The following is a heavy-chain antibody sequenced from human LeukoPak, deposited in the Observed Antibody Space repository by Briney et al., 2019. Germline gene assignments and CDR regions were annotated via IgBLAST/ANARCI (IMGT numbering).Heavy chain of an antibody. V-gene: IGHV1-69*13. CDR3: ARDRGDILTGLFDY. D-gene: IGHD3-9*01. CDR1: GGTFSSYA. Sequence: GASVKVSCKASGGTFSSYAISWVRQAPGQGLEWMGGIIPIFGIANYAQKFQGRVTITADESTSTAYMELSSLRSEDTAMYYCARDRGDILTGLFDYWGQGTLVTVSS. CDR2: IIPIFGIA. J-gene: IGHJ4*02.